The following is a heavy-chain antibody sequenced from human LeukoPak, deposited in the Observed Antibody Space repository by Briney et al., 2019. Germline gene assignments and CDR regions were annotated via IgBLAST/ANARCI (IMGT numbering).Heavy chain of an antibody. CDR2: IYYSGST. CDR1: GGSISSSSYY. V-gene: IGHV4-39*01. D-gene: IGHD3-16*01. J-gene: IGHJ4*02. Sequence: SETLSLTCTVSGGSISSSSYYWGWIRQPPGKGLEWIGSIYYSGSTYYNPSLKSRVTISVDTSKNQFSLKLSSVTAADTAVYYCARHSSSSTMITHPDTMGYWGQGTLVTVSS. CDR3: ARHSSSSTMITHPDTMGY.